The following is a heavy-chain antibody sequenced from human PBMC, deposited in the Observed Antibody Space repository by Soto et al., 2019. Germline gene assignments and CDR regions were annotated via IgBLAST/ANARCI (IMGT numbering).Heavy chain of an antibody. V-gene: IGHV3-30-3*01. J-gene: IGHJ3*02. CDR3: ARDLACITGTSHAFDI. Sequence: QVQLVESGGGVVQPGRSLRLSCAASGFTFSSYAMHWVRQAPGKGLEWVAVISYDGSNKYYADSVKGRFTISRDNSKNTLDVQMNSLGAKATAVYYCARDLACITGTSHAFDIWGQGTMVTVSS. CDR1: GFTFSSYA. CDR2: ISYDGSNK. D-gene: IGHD1-20*01.